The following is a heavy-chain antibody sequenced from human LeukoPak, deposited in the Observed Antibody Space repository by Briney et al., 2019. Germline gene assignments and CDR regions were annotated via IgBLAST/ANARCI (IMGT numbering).Heavy chain of an antibody. CDR3: ARHAQFQLFRGYYFYMDV. J-gene: IGHJ6*03. Sequence: ASETLSLTCTVSGGSISPYYWSWIRRPPGKGPEWIGYIYYSGSTDYNPSLKSRVTISVDTSKNQFSLKLTSVTAADTAAYYCARHAQFQLFRGYYFYMDVWGKGTTVTVSS. CDR1: GGSISPYY. V-gene: IGHV4-59*08. CDR2: IYYSGST. D-gene: IGHD2-2*01.